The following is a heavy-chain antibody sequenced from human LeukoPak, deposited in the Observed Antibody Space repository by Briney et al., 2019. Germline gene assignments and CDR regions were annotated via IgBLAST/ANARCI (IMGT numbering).Heavy chain of an antibody. V-gene: IGHV3-23*01. CDR3: AKVPFIAVAGPSFDY. J-gene: IGHJ4*02. CDR2: ISGRGGST. D-gene: IGHD6-19*01. Sequence: PGGSLRLSCAASGFTFSSYAMSWVRQAPGKGLEWVSAISGRGGSTYYADSVKGRFTISRDNSKNTLYLQMNSLRAEDTAVYYCAKVPFIAVAGPSFDYWGQGTLVTVSS. CDR1: GFTFSSYA.